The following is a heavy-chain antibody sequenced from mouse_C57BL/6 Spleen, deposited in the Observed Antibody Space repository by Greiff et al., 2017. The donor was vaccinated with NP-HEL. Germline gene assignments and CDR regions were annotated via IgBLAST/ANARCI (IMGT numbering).Heavy chain of an antibody. D-gene: IGHD2-1*01. CDR3: ARLIYYGGAMDY. J-gene: IGHJ4*01. CDR2: FYPGSGSI. CDR1: GYTFTEYT. V-gene: IGHV1-62-2*01. Sequence: QVHVKQSGAELVKPGASVKLSCKASGYTFTEYTIHWVKQRSGQGLEWIGWFYPGSGSIKYNEKFKDKATLTADKSSSTVYMELSRLTSEDSAVYFCARLIYYGGAMDYWGQGTSVTVSS.